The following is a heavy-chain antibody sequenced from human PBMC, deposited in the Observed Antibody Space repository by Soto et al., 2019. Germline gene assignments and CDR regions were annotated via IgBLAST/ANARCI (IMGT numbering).Heavy chain of an antibody. CDR3: ARRYGSCFDY. Sequence: XXTLTLTCTVSGGSISSYYWSWIRQPPGXGXEWIGYFYAXGXTXXXXXXXSRXTXXVDXYXNEYSVKLSSVTAAAKAVYYCARRYGSCFDYWGKGTLVNVSS. V-gene: IGHV4-59*08. D-gene: IGHD5-18*01. CDR1: GGSISSYY. CDR2: FYAXGXT. J-gene: IGHJ4*02.